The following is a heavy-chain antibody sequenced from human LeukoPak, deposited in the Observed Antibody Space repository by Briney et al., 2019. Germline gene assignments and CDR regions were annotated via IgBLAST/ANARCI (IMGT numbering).Heavy chain of an antibody. V-gene: IGHV4-4*07. CDR1: GGSISNYY. Sequence: SETLSLTCTVSGGSISNYYWSWIRQSAGKGLEWIGRIYTSGSTNYNPSLKSRVSMSVDTSKNQFSLRLRSVTAADTAVYYCARESGYYYGTSGYTIDYWGQGILVTVSS. D-gene: IGHD3-22*01. J-gene: IGHJ4*02. CDR2: IYTSGST. CDR3: ARESGYYYGTSGYTIDY.